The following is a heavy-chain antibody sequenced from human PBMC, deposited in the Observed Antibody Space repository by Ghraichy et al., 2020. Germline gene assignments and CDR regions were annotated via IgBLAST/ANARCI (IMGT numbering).Heavy chain of an antibody. J-gene: IGHJ5*02. CDR3: ARQEGVVVPATSWFDP. Sequence: SETLSLTCTVSGGSISSSSYYWGWIRQPPGKGLEWIGSIYYSGSTYYNPSLKSRVTISVDTSKNQFSLKLSSVTAADTAVYYCARQEGVVVPATSWFDPWGQGTLVTVSS. CDR2: IYYSGST. CDR1: GGSISSSSYY. D-gene: IGHD2-2*01. V-gene: IGHV4-39*01.